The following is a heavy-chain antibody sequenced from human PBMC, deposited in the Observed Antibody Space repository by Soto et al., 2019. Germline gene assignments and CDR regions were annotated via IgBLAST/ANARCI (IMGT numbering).Heavy chain of an antibody. V-gene: IGHV4-34*01. CDR3: ARAWRDYYYGMDV. CDR1: GGSFSGYY. Sequence: SETLSLTCAVYGGSFSGYYCSWIRQPPGKGLEWIGEINHSGSTNYNPSLKSRVTISVDTSKNQFSLKLSSVTAADTAVYYCARAWRDYYYGMDVWGQGTTVTVSS. CDR2: INHSGST. J-gene: IGHJ6*02.